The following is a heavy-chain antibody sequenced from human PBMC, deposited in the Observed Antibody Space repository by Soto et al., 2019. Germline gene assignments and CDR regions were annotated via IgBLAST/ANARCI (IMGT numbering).Heavy chain of an antibody. D-gene: IGHD3-10*01. Sequence: QVQLVESGGGVVQPGRSLRLSCAASGFTFSSYGMHWVRQAPGKGLEWVAVISYDGSNKYYADSVKGRFTISRDNSKNTLYLQMKSLRAEDTAVYYCAKTARGGYYYYMDVWGKGTTVTVSS. CDR1: GFTFSSYG. CDR3: AKTARGGYYYYMDV. J-gene: IGHJ6*03. CDR2: ISYDGSNK. V-gene: IGHV3-30*18.